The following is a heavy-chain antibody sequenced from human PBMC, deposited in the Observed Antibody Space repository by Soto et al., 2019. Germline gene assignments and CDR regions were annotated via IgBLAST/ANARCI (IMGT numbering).Heavy chain of an antibody. V-gene: IGHV2-5*02. CDR3: AHRLTLNTDWNYGRFDY. CDR2: IYWDDDK. D-gene: IGHD1-7*01. CDR1: GFSLTTSGVG. J-gene: IGHJ4*02. Sequence: SGPTLVNPTQTLTLTCTFSGFSLTTSGVGVGWIRQPPGKALEWLALIYWDDDKRYCPSLRSRLTITKDTSRNQVVLTMTNMDPVDTATYFCAHRLTLNTDWNYGRFDYWGQGALVTVPQ.